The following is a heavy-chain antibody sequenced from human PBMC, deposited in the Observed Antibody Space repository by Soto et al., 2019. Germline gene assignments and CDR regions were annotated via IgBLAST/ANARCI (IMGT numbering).Heavy chain of an antibody. Sequence: SETLSLTCSVSGGSSSSGAYYWSWIRKHPGKGLEWIGYIYYSGSTYYNPSLKSRVTISVDTSKNQFSLKLSSVTAADTGVYYCARGVYYYDSRGYSDYYYYYGMDVRGHGTTVTVSS. CDR1: GGSSSSGAYY. J-gene: IGHJ6*02. D-gene: IGHD3-22*01. V-gene: IGHV4-31*03. CDR3: ARGVYYYDSRGYSDYYYYYGMDV. CDR2: IYYSGST.